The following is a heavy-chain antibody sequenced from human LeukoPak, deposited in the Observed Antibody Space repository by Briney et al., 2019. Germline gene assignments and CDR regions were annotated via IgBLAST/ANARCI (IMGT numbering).Heavy chain of an antibody. CDR3: TTAYNGYSYGYAFDY. CDR2: IKSKTDGGTT. J-gene: IGHJ4*02. Sequence: PGGSLRLSCAASGFTFSNAWMSWVRQAPGKGLEWVGRIKSKTDGGTTDYAAPVKGRFTISRDESKNTLYLQMNSLKTEDTAVYYCTTAYNGYSYGYAFDYWGQGTLVTVSS. CDR1: GFTFSNAW. D-gene: IGHD5-18*01. V-gene: IGHV3-15*01.